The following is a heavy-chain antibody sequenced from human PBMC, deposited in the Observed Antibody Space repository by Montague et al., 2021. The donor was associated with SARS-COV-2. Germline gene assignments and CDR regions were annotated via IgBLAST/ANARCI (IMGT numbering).Heavy chain of an antibody. D-gene: IGHD3-10*01. Sequence: PALVKPTQTLTLTCTFSGFSLSTSGMCVSWIRQPPGKALEWLARTDWDDDKYYSTPLKTRLTISKDTSKNQVVLTMTNMDPEDTATYYCARTYGSGRGFDLWGQGTLVTVSS. CDR3: ARTYGSGRGFDL. CDR1: GFSLSTSGMC. J-gene: IGHJ5*01. V-gene: IGHV2-70*11. CDR2: TDWDDDK.